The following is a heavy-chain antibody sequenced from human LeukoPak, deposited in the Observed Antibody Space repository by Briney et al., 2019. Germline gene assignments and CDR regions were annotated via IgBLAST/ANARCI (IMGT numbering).Heavy chain of an antibody. J-gene: IGHJ4*02. Sequence: SETLSLTCTVSGGSISSRSYYWGWIRQPPAKGRERIGSIYYSGSTYYNPSLKSRVTISVDTSKNQFSLKLSSVTAADTAVYYCARSRYDSSGYYLDYWGQGTLVTVSS. V-gene: IGHV4-39*01. CDR2: IYYSGST. CDR3: ARSRYDSSGYYLDY. D-gene: IGHD3-22*01. CDR1: GGSISSRSYY.